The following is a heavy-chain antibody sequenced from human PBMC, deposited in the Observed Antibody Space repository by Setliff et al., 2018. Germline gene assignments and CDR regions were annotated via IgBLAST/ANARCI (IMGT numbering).Heavy chain of an antibody. D-gene: IGHD1-1*01. CDR3: ARTTGSTHNWLDP. CDR1: GGSISSMSYY. V-gene: IGHV4-39*07. CDR2: IYHSGSS. Sequence: SETLSLTCTVSGGSISSMSYYWGWIRQPPGKGLEWIGSIYHSGSSYYNSPLRSRVTISVDTSKNQFSLILRSVTAAATAVYYCARTTGSTHNWLDPWGPGTLVTVSS. J-gene: IGHJ5*02.